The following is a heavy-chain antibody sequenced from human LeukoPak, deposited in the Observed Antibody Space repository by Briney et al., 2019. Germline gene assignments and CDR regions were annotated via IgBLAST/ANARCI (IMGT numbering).Heavy chain of an antibody. J-gene: IGHJ1*01. V-gene: IGHV3-21*01. Sequence: GGSLRLPCVPCGFTFSSYSMNWVRQAPGKGLEWVSSISSGRSYIYYADSVKGRFTISRDNAKNSLYLQMNSLRAEDTAVYYCARDMTTATTCYLQHWGQGTLVTVSS. D-gene: IGHD4-17*01. CDR1: GFTFSSYS. CDR3: ARDMTTATTCYLQH. CDR2: ISSGRSYI.